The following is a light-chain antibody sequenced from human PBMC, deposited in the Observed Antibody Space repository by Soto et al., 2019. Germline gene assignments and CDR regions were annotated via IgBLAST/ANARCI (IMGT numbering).Light chain of an antibody. CDR1: QSISTW. CDR2: KAS. Sequence: DIHMTQSPSTLSASVGDRVTITCRASQSISTWLAWYQQEPGKAPKLLIHKASSLQSGVPSRFSGSGSETDFTLTISSLHPDDFATYYCQQYNSYSPTFGQGTKVDIK. CDR3: QQYNSYSPT. V-gene: IGKV1-5*03. J-gene: IGKJ1*01.